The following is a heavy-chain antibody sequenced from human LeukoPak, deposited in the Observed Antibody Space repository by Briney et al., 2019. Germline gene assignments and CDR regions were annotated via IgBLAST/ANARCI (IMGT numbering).Heavy chain of an antibody. Sequence: SETLSLTCTVSVGSISSHYWSWIRQPPGQGLEWIGYIYYSGSTNYNPSLKSRVTISVDASKNQFSLKLSSVTAADTAVYYCARFPRRDGYKDYWGQGTLVTVSS. J-gene: IGHJ4*02. D-gene: IGHD5-24*01. CDR3: ARFPRRDGYKDY. V-gene: IGHV4-59*11. CDR2: IYYSGST. CDR1: VGSISSHY.